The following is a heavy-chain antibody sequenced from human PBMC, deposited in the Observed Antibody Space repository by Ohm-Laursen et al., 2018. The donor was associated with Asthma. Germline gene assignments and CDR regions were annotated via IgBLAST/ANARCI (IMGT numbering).Heavy chain of an antibody. J-gene: IGHJ4*02. D-gene: IGHD3-9*01. Sequence: SLRLSCTASGFSFSSNTITWVRQAPGKGLEWVAVISYDGSNKYYADSVKGRFTISRDNSKNTLHLQMSSLRADDTAIYFCAKGYFDWLLVPTVFDYWGQGTLVTVSS. V-gene: IGHV3-30*04. CDR3: AKGYFDWLLVPTVFDY. CDR1: GFSFSSNT. CDR2: ISYDGSNK.